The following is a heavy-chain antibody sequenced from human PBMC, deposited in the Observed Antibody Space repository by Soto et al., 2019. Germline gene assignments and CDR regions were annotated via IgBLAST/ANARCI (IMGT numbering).Heavy chain of an antibody. J-gene: IGHJ3*02. V-gene: IGHV3-48*03. Sequence: EVQLVESGGGLVQPGGSLRLSCAASGFDFNIAEMNWVRQAPGKGLEWISYISKSSVDIHYADSVKGRFTISRDNAKNSLYRQMNSLRVEDTALYYCAPRKFGSFNIAAFEIWGQGTMVTVSS. CDR3: APRKFGSFNIAAFEI. CDR2: ISKSSVDI. CDR1: GFDFNIAE. D-gene: IGHD3-16*01.